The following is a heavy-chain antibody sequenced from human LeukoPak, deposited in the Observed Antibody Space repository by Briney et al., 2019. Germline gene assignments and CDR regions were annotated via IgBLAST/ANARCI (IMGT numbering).Heavy chain of an antibody. V-gene: IGHV3-49*03. Sequence: GGSLRLSCTASGFTFGDYAMSWFRQAPGKGLEWVGFIRSKAYGGTTEYAASVKGRFTISRDDSKSIAYLQMNSLKTEDTAVYYCTRDISPYYDFWSGYYHTYYYYGMDVWGQGTTVTVSS. CDR1: GFTFGDYA. CDR2: IRSKAYGGTT. J-gene: IGHJ6*02. D-gene: IGHD3-3*01. CDR3: TRDISPYYDFWSGYYHTYYYYGMDV.